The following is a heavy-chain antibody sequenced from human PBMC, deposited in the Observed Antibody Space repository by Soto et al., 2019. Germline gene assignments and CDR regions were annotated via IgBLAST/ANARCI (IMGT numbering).Heavy chain of an antibody. J-gene: IGHJ5*02. Sequence: SETLSLTCTVSGGSVSSSSYSWGWIRQSPGKGLEWIGTIYSTETTNYNPSLLSRVSISLDTSKNEVSVRLTSVTAADTAVYYCARVPDRWGQGTLVTVSS. CDR3: ARVPDR. V-gene: IGHV4-39*01. D-gene: IGHD2-2*01. CDR2: IYSTETT. CDR1: GGSVSSSSYS.